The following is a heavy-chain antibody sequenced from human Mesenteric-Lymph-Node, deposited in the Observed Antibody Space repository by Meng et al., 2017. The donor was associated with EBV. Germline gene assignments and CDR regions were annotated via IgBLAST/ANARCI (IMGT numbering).Heavy chain of an antibody. CDR3: ARDRDAYNYYFDY. J-gene: IGHJ4*02. Sequence: QVRLVQLGEEVKKPGSSVKVSCKTSGDTFSTYAITWVRQAPGQGPEWMGGIIPLFGPPNYAQKFQGRVTIIADESTNTAYMELSSLRSEDTAVYYCARDRDAYNYYFDYWGQGTLVTVSS. V-gene: IGHV1-69*01. D-gene: IGHD5-24*01. CDR1: GDTFSTYA. CDR2: IIPLFGPP.